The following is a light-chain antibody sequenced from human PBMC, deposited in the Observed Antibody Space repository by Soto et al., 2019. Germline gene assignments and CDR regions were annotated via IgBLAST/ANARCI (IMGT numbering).Light chain of an antibody. CDR2: WAS. CDR3: QQYYTTPLT. V-gene: IGKV4-1*01. CDR1: QSVLSSANHQNH. J-gene: IGKJ4*01. Sequence: DIVMTQSPDSLAVSLGERATINCKSSQSVLSSANHQNHLAWYQQKPGQPPRLLIYWASTRESGVADRFSGDGSRTDFALTISSLQAEDVAVYYCQQYYTTPLTFGGGTKVEI.